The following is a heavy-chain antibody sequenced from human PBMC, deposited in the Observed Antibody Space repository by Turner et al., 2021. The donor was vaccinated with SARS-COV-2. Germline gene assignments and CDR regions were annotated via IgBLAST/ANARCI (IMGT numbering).Heavy chain of an antibody. V-gene: IGHV3-7*04. J-gene: IGHJ4*02. CDR2: IKQDGSEK. D-gene: IGHD2-15*01. CDR3: ARDPNSGASL. CDR1: GFTFRNW. Sequence: EEQLVESGGGLVQPGGSLRLSCTASGFTFRNWMHWVRQAPGKGLEWVANIKQDGSEKYFVDSVKGRFTISRDNAKNSLYLQMNSLRAEDTAVYHCARDPNSGASLWGQGILVTVSS.